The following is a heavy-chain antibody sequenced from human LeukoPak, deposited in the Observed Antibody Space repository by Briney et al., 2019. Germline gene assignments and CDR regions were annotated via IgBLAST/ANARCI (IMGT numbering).Heavy chain of an antibody. CDR3: ARGPYGELGH. CDR1: GGSISSHC. CDR2: IYYSGST. J-gene: IGHJ4*02. D-gene: IGHD4-17*01. V-gene: IGHV4-59*11. Sequence: PSETLSLTCTVSGGSISSHCWSWIRQPPGKGLEWIGYIYYSGSTNYNPSLKSRVTISVDTSKNQFSLKLISVTAADTAVYYCARGPYGELGHWGQGTLVTVSS.